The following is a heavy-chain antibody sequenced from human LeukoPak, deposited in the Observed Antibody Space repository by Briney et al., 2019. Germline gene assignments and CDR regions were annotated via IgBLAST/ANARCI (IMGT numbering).Heavy chain of an antibody. CDR1: GFTFSSYA. J-gene: IGHJ6*03. CDR2: IIDSGDIT. CDR3: AKLGGQEVYNYYVGV. V-gene: IGHV3-23*01. Sequence: PGGSLRLSCEASGFTFSSYAMSWVRQAPGKGLGRVSGIIDSGDITYYANSVKGRFTISRDNSKNTLYLQMNSLRAEDTAVYYCAKLGGQEVYNYYVGVWGKGTTVAVSS. D-gene: IGHD3-16*01.